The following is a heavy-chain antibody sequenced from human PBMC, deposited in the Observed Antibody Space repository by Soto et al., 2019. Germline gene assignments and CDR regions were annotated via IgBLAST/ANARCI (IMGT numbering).Heavy chain of an antibody. V-gene: IGHV1-3*01. CDR2: INAGNGDT. J-gene: IGHJ4*02. CDR3: ARERGRTGGSFDY. CDR1: GYTFSSYA. Sequence: QGQLVQSGAEVKKPGASVKVSCKASGYTFSSYAIHWVRQAPGQRLEWMGWINAGNGDTKYSQRFQGRVTITRDTSASTAYMDLSSLRSEDTAVYYCARERGRTGGSFDYWGQGTLVTVSS. D-gene: IGHD3-10*01.